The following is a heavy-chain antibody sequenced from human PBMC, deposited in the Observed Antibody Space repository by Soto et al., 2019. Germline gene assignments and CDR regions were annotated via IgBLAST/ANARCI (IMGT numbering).Heavy chain of an antibody. Sequence: GSLRLSCVGSGFTFRDHAMRWVRQAPGRGLEWVSAISANGASIQHADSVKGRFSVSRDNAKNTVYLQMDNLRTEDSAVYYCAKDHYYDTPGWFDPWGQGSRVTVSS. CDR1: GFTFRDHA. CDR2: ISANGASI. CDR3: AKDHYYDTPGWFDP. J-gene: IGHJ5*02. D-gene: IGHD3-22*01. V-gene: IGHV3-23*01.